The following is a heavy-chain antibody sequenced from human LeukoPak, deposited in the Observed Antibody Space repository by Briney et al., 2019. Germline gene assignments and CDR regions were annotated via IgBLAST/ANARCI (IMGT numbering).Heavy chain of an antibody. J-gene: IGHJ4*02. Sequence: ASVKVSCKASGYTFTSYDISWVRQATGQGLEWKGWMNPNSGNAGYAQRFQGRVTMTRNNSISTAYMELTSLRSEDTAVYYCGRPLQRGSWTQRALDYWGQGTLVTVSS. CDR2: MNPNSGNA. CDR3: GRPLQRGSWTQRALDY. CDR1: GYTFTSYD. D-gene: IGHD3-10*01. V-gene: IGHV1-8*01.